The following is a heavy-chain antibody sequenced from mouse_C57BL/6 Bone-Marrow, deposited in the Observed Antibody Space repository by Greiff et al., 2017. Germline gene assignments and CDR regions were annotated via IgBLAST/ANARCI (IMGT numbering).Heavy chain of an antibody. D-gene: IGHD1-1*01. CDR1: GYTFTSYW. CDR2: IDPSDSYT. J-gene: IGHJ2*01. Sequence: QVQLQQPGAELVMPGASVKLSCKASGYTFTSYWMHWVKQRPGQGLEWIGEIDPSDSYTNYNQKFKGKSTLTVDKSSSTAYMQLSSLTSEDSAVYYWASVYYYGSTLFDYWGQGTTLTVSS. CDR3: ASVYYYGSTLFDY. V-gene: IGHV1-69*01.